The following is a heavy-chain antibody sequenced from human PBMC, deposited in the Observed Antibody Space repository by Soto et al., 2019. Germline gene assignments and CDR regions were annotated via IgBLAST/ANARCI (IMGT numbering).Heavy chain of an antibody. Sequence: SETLSLTCAVSSDSISSSNWWSWVRQPPGKGLEWIGEIYHSGSTNYNPSLKSRATISVDKSKNQFSLKLSSVTAADTAVYYCARESGLGYCSGGSCYPYRSVGFDPWGQGTLVTVSS. D-gene: IGHD2-15*01. CDR3: ARESGLGYCSGGSCYPYRSVGFDP. CDR2: IYHSGST. CDR1: SDSISSSNW. J-gene: IGHJ5*02. V-gene: IGHV4-4*02.